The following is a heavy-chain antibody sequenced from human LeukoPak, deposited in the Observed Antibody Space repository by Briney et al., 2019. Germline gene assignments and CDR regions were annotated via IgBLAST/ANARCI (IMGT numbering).Heavy chain of an antibody. J-gene: IGHJ4*02. V-gene: IGHV3-23*01. D-gene: IGHD1-7*01. CDR1: GFRLSSYA. CDR3: AKDERNWNYNLASQTYD. CDR2: ISGSGVST. Sequence: GGSLRLSCAASGFRLSSYAMSWVRQAPGKGLEWVSAISGSGVSTYYADSVKGRFTVSRDNSKNTLYLQMSSLRAEDTAVYYCAKDERNWNYNLASQTYDWGQGTLVTVSS.